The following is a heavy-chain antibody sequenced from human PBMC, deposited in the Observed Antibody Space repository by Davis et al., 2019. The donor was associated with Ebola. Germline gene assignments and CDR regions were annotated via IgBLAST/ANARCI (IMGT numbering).Heavy chain of an antibody. Sequence: PSETLSLTCTVSGASMTSYYWNWIRQAPGKGLEWVGRIKSKTDGGTIDYAAPVKGRFTISRDDSKNTLFLQMDSLKTEDTAVYHCITRTAVTDVHAFDVWGQGTMVAVSP. J-gene: IGHJ3*01. CDR1: GASMTSYY. D-gene: IGHD6-19*01. V-gene: IGHV3-15*07. CDR3: ITRTAVTDVHAFDV. CDR2: IKSKTDGGTI.